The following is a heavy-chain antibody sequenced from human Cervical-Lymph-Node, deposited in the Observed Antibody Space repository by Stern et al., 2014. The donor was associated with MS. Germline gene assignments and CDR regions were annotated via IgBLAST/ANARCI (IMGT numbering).Heavy chain of an antibody. CDR1: GFTFSSFA. D-gene: IGHD1-1*01. V-gene: IGHV3-30-3*01. CDR2: ISHNGATT. Sequence: VQLEESGGGVVQPGRSLRLSCAASGFTFSSFAMHWVRQAPGKGLGWEAVISHNGATTYYADSVKGRFTISRDNSKDTVFLQMNSLSPEDTAVYYCASRGTPFDVTSINEYWGQGTLVTVSS. J-gene: IGHJ4*02. CDR3: ASRGTPFDVTSINEY.